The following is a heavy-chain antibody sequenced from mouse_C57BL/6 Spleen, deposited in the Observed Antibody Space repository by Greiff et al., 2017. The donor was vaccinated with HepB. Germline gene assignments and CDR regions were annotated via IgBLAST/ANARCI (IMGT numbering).Heavy chain of an antibody. CDR3: VSDGYYGYFDV. CDR1: GYSITSGYD. V-gene: IGHV3-1*01. J-gene: IGHJ1*03. Sequence: VQLQQSGPGMVKPSQSLSLTCTVTGYSITSGYDWHWIRHFPGNKLEWMGYISYSGSTNYNPSLKSRISITHDTSKNHFFLKLNSVTTEDTATYYCVSDGYYGYFDVWGTGTTVTVSS. CDR2: ISYSGST. D-gene: IGHD2-2*01.